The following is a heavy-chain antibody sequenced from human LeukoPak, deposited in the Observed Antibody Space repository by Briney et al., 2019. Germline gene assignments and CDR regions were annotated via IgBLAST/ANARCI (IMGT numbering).Heavy chain of an antibody. D-gene: IGHD5-12*01. CDR3: ARSVQGYSGYDYNWFDS. V-gene: IGHV4-34*01. CDR2: ISHSGST. Sequence: SETLSLTCAVYGGSFTDYYWTWIRQPPGKGLEWIGEISHSGSTNYNPSLKSRVTISVDTSKSQFSLHVNSVTAAETTRYYCARSVQGYSGYDYNWFDSWGQGTLVTVSS. CDR1: GGSFTDYY. J-gene: IGHJ5*01.